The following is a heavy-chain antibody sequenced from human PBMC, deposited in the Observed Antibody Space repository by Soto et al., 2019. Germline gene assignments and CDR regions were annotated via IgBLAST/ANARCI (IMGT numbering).Heavy chain of an antibody. CDR3: ARDVRDYGGTSIHFRQTPDVFDI. D-gene: IGHD3-16*01. CDR1: GYTFTAYY. V-gene: IGHV1-2*02. CDR2: INPKFGDT. Sequence: QVQLVQSGAEVKEPGDSVRVSCEASGYTFTAYYIHWVRRAPGQGLEWMGWINPKFGDTTYAQDFQSRVSMTRDMSISTVYMELSRLTSDDTAIYYCARDVRDYGGTSIHFRQTPDVFDIWGQGTMVTVSS. J-gene: IGHJ3*02.